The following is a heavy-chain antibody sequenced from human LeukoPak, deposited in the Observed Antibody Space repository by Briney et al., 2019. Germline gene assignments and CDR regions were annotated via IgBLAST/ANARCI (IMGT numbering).Heavy chain of an antibody. V-gene: IGHV3-23*01. J-gene: IGHJ4*02. CDR3: ARKHETSAFLLAF. Sequence: PGGSLRLSCAASGFTFSNYAMSWVRQAPEKGLEWVSTISGSTVNTYYADSVKGRFTISRDNSKNTLYLQMNSLRAEDTAVYYCARKHETSAFLLAFWGQGTLVTVSS. CDR2: ISGSTVNT. D-gene: IGHD3-22*01. CDR1: GFTFSNYA.